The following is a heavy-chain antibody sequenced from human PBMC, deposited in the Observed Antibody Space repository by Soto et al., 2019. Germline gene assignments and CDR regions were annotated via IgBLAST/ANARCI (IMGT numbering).Heavy chain of an antibody. CDR3: ARDHRAATAQGYYYYGMDV. D-gene: IGHD6-25*01. Sequence: SETLSLTCTVSGGSISSGDYYWSWIRQPPGKGLEWIGYIYYSGSTYYNPSLKSRVTISVDTSKKQFSLKLSSVTAADTAVYYCARDHRAATAQGYYYYGMDVWGQGTTVTVSS. CDR1: GGSISSGDYY. V-gene: IGHV4-30-4*01. J-gene: IGHJ6*02. CDR2: IYYSGST.